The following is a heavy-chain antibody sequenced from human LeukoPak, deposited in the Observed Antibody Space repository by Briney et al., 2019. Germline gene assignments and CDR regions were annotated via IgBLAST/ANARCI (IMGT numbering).Heavy chain of an antibody. CDR1: GFTFSSYG. J-gene: IGHJ4*02. D-gene: IGHD3-22*01. V-gene: IGHV3-33*01. CDR2: IWYDGSNK. CDR3: ARGAYYYED. Sequence: PGGSLRLSCAASGFTFSSYGMHWVRQAPGKGLEWVAVIWYDGSNKYYADSVKGRFTISRDNAKNSLYLQMNSLRAEDTAVYYCARGAYYYEDWGQGTLVTVSS.